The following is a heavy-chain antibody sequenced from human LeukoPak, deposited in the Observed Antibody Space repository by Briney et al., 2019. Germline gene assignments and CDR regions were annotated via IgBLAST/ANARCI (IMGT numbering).Heavy chain of an antibody. CDR1: GYTFTSYG. CDR3: ALAAAGTVWFDP. CDR2: INFYNGNI. D-gene: IGHD6-13*01. Sequence: ASVKVSCKASGYTFTSYGISWVRQASGQGLEWMGWINFYNGNIDYAQKLQGRVTMTRDTSISTAYMELSRLRSDDTAVYYCALAAAGTVWFDPWGQGTLVTVSS. V-gene: IGHV1-18*01. J-gene: IGHJ5*02.